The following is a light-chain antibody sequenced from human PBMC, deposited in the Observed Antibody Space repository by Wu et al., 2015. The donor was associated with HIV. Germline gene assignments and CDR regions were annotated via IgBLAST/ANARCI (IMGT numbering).Light chain of an antibody. CDR2: AAS. V-gene: IGKV1-39*01. CDR1: QSIASF. CDR3: QQSFSTPS. J-gene: IGKJ1*01. Sequence: DIQVTQSPSSLSASAGDRVTISCRASQSIASFLNWYQHRPGKAPKLLIYAASSLQSGVPSRFRGSGSETDFTLTINSLQPEDFATYYCQQSFSTPSFGQGTKVEIK.